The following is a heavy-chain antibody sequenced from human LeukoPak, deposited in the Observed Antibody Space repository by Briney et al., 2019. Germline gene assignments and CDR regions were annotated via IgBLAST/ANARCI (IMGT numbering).Heavy chain of an antibody. D-gene: IGHD1-1*01. V-gene: IGHV1-18*04. Sequence: ASVKVSCKASGYTFTSYGISWVRQAPGQGLEWMGWISAYNGNTNYAQKLQGRVTMTTDTSTSTAYMELRSLRSDDTAVYYCARDNWNDEHRYYYYGMDVWGKGTTVTVSS. CDR3: ARDNWNDEHRYYYYGMDV. J-gene: IGHJ6*04. CDR1: GYTFTSYG. CDR2: ISAYNGNT.